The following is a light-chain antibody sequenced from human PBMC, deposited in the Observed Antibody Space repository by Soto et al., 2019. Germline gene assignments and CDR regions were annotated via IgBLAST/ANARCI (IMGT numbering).Light chain of an antibody. CDR2: GAS. CDR3: QHFSDSPTWT. CDR1: QSVSSSY. Sequence: EIVLTQSPGTLSLSPGERATLSCRASQSVSSSYLAWYQQKPGQAPRLLIYGASSRATGIPDRFSGSGSGTDFTLTISRLEPEDFAVYYCQHFSDSPTWTFGQGTKVEIK. J-gene: IGKJ1*01. V-gene: IGKV3-20*01.